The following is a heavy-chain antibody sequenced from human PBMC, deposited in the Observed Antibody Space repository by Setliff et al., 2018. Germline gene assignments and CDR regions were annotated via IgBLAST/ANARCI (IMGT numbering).Heavy chain of an antibody. V-gene: IGHV3-23*05. CDR1: GFTFSTYA. Sequence: GGSLRLSCAASGFTFSTYAMSWVRQAPGKGLEWVSTIYSGDRNTFYADSVKGRFTISRDNSKNTLYLQMNSLRAEDTAVYFCAAGTYSSGYWGQGTLVTVSS. D-gene: IGHD3-10*01. CDR3: AAGTYSSGY. CDR2: IYSGDRNT. J-gene: IGHJ4*02.